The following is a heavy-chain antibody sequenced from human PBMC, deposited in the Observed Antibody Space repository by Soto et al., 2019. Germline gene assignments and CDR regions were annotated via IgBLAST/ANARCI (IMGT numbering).Heavy chain of an antibody. Sequence: PSETLSLTCTVSGGSISSYYWSWIRQPPGKGLEWIGYIYYSGSTNYNPSLKSRVTISVDTSKNQFSLKLSSVTAADTAVYYRARDPVYSYGYYWFDPWGQGTLVTVSS. D-gene: IGHD5-18*01. CDR1: GGSISSYY. CDR2: IYYSGST. V-gene: IGHV4-59*01. CDR3: ARDPVYSYGYYWFDP. J-gene: IGHJ5*02.